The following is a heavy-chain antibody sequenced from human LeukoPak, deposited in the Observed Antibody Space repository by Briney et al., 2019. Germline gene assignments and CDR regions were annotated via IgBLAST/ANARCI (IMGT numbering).Heavy chain of an antibody. CDR1: GGTFSSYA. D-gene: IGHD3-22*01. V-gene: IGHV1-69*06. CDR3: ARDVIGSDSSGSFDY. CDR2: IIPIFGTA. J-gene: IGHJ4*02. Sequence: SVKVSCKASGGTFSSYAISWVRQAPGQGLEWMGRIIPIFGTANYAQKFQGRVTITADKSTSTAYMELSSLRSEDTAVYYCARDVIGSDSSGSFDYWGQGTLVTVSS.